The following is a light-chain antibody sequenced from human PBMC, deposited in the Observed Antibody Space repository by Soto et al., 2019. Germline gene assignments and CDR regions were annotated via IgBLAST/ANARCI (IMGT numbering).Light chain of an antibody. V-gene: IGKV1-5*01. CDR1: QSISRS. CDR3: QQYTNTNNPWI. Sequence: DIQMTQSPSTLSASVGDRVTITCRASQSISRSLAWYQQNPGKAPKLLIYDAFSLESGVTSRFSGSGSGTEFPHAISSLQPDDFATYYCQQYTNTNNPWIFGQGTKVEI. J-gene: IGKJ1*01. CDR2: DAF.